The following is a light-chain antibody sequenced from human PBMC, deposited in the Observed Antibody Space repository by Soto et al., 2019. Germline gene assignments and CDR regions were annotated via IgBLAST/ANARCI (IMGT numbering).Light chain of an antibody. CDR1: QSVSSN. CDR3: QQYNNWPRT. V-gene: IGKV3-15*01. CDR2: GAS. Sequence: RVMPQSPAPLSVSPGERATLSCRASQSVSSNLAWYQQKPGQAPRLLIYGASTRATGIPARFSGSGSGTEFTLTISSLQSEDFAVYYCQQYNNWPRTFGQGSKVDIK. J-gene: IGKJ1*01.